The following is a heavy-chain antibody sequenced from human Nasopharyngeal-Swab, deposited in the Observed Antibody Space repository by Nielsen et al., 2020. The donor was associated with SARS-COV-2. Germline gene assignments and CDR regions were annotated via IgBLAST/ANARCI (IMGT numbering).Heavy chain of an antibody. CDR2: INQDGSDT. J-gene: IGHJ4*02. D-gene: IGHD3-10*01. CDR1: GFTVSGNY. CDR3: ARDPYYDSAGGAYYFDY. Sequence: GESLKISCAASGFTVSGNYMSWVRQAPGKGLESVATINQDGSDTSYVGSVKGRFTISRDNAKNSLFLEMNSLRDEDTAMYYCARDPYYDSAGGAYYFDYWGQGTLVTVSS. V-gene: IGHV3-7*01.